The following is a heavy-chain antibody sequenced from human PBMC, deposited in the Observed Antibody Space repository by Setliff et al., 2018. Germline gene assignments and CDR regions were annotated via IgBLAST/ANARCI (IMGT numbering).Heavy chain of an antibody. D-gene: IGHD3-22*01. V-gene: IGHV4-34*01. CDR2: INHSGST. J-gene: IGHJ2*01. CDR3: ARAVDSSGYSPFWYFDL. Sequence: SETLSLTCTVSGASVTSFDYYWSWIRQPPGKGLEWIVEINHSGSTNYNPSLKGRVTISVDTSKNQLSLKVNSVSVADTAVYFCARAVDSSGYSPFWYFDLWGRGTLVTVSS. CDR1: GASVTSFDYY.